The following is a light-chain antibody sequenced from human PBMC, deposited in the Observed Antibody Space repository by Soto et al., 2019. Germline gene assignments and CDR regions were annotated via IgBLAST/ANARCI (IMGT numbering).Light chain of an antibody. V-gene: IGKV3-15*01. CDR1: QSVSSN. Sequence: EIVMTQSPATLSMSPGERATLSCRASQSVSSNLAWYQQKPGQAPRLLIYDASTRATGIPARFSGSGSGTEFTLTISSLQSEDFALYYCQQYNNWPWTFGQGTKVEIK. CDR2: DAS. J-gene: IGKJ1*01. CDR3: QQYNNWPWT.